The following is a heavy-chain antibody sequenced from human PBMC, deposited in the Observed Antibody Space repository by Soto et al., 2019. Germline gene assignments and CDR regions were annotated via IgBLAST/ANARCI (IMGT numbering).Heavy chain of an antibody. V-gene: IGHV1-69*02. D-gene: IGHD6-19*01. Sequence: QVQLVRSGAEVKKPGSSVKVSCKASGGTFSSYTISWVRQAPGQGLVWMGRIIPILGIANYAQKFKVRVTITADKSTSTADMELSILRSEDTAVYYCAGAASGYSSGWYGYWGQGTLVTVSS. CDR1: GGTFSSYT. CDR3: AGAASGYSSGWYGY. J-gene: IGHJ4*02. CDR2: IIPILGIA.